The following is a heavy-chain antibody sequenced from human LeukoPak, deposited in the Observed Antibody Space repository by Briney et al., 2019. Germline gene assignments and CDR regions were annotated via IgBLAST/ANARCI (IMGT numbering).Heavy chain of an antibody. J-gene: IGHJ4*02. CDR2: INNDGSXT. CDR3: ARGLRGPDY. D-gene: IGHD3-10*01. CDR1: GFTFSSYX. Sequence: GGSLRLSCAASGFTFSSYXXXXXXXXXXXXXEXXSRINNDGSXTTXXDXVXGXXXXSXXXXXNTLYVEMNSLRADDTAVYYCARGLRGPDYWGQGTLVTVSS. V-gene: IGHV3-74*03.